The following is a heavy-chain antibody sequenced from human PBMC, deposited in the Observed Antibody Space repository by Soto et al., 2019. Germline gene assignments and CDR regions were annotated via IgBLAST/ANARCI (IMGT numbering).Heavy chain of an antibody. CDR1: GFTVSNNY. Sequence: QTGGSLRLSCAISGFTVSNNYMSWVRQAPGKGLEGVSVIYSGGYTAYGDSVKGRFTISRDNSKNTLYLQMNSLRAEDTAVYYCAKSISYSSGWQYFDYWGQGTLVTVSS. CDR3: AKSISYSSGWQYFDY. CDR2: IYSGGYT. V-gene: IGHV3-53*01. J-gene: IGHJ4*02. D-gene: IGHD6-19*01.